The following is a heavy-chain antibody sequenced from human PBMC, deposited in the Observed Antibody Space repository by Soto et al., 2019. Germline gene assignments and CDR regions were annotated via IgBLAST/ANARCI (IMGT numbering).Heavy chain of an antibody. D-gene: IGHD3-16*01. Sequence: SEPLSLTCTVSDASFTDGSLFWGWIRQSPGTGVEWIASTYIGGMTYYNPSLRSRVTISVDTSTSQFSLRLTSGPAADTAGEYCATAPEPFSPAVYYVHWFDPWGHGTRVPVSS. CDR1: DASFTDGSLF. V-gene: IGHV4-39*01. CDR3: ATAPEPFSPAVYYVHWFDP. CDR2: TYIGGMT. J-gene: IGHJ5*02.